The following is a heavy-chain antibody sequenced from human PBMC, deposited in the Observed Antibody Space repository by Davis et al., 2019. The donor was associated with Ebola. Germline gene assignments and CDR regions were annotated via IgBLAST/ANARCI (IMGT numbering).Heavy chain of an antibody. V-gene: IGHV4-34*01. Sequence: SETLSLTCTVPGGSISSYYWSWIRQPPGKGLEWIGEINHSGSTNYNPSLKSRVTISVDTSKNQFSLKLSSVTAADTAVYYCARGGGGSAADYWGQGTLVTVSS. CDR2: INHSGST. CDR3: ARGGGGSAADY. J-gene: IGHJ4*02. CDR1: GGSISSYY. D-gene: IGHD1-26*01.